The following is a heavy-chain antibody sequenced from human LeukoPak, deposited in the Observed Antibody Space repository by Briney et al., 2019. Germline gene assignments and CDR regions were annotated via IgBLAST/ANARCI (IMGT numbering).Heavy chain of an antibody. V-gene: IGHV3-21*01. J-gene: IGHJ4*02. Sequence: GGSLRLSCAASGFTFSSYSMNWVRQAPGKGLEWVSSISSSSSYIYYAGSVKGRFTISRNNAKNSLYLQMNSLRAEDTAVYYCARDNGIPAASFDYWGQGTLVTVSS. CDR3: ARDNGIPAASFDY. CDR2: ISSSSSYI. D-gene: IGHD2-2*01. CDR1: GFTFSSYS.